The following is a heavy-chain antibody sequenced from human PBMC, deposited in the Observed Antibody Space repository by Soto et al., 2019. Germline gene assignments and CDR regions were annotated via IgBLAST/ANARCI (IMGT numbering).Heavy chain of an antibody. CDR2: MYYSGRT. V-gene: IGHV4-59*01. Sequence: QVLLQESGPGLVKPSETLSLTCNISGDSITVSGASISSFYWSWIRQSPEKGLEGIGHMYYSGRTTYNPSLKSRVTIALDMSKNHLSLQVTSVTAADTAVYYCARDRGYLDYFWGTYRSRGYFENWGQGTLVTVSS. CDR1: GASISSFY. J-gene: IGHJ4*02. CDR3: ARDRGYLDYFWGTYRSRGYFEN. D-gene: IGHD3-16*02.